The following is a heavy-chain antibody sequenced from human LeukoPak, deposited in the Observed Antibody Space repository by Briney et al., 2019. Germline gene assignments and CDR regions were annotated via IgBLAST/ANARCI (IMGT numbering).Heavy chain of an antibody. D-gene: IGHD3-22*01. J-gene: IGHJ4*02. Sequence: GGSLRLSCAASGFTFSSYEMNWVRQAPGKGLEWVSYISSSGSTIYYADSVKGRFTISRDISKNTLFLQMNSLRADDTAVYYCAKKGSSSGYYLDYWGQGTLVTVSS. CDR1: GFTFSSYE. CDR3: AKKGSSSGYYLDY. V-gene: IGHV3-48*03. CDR2: ISSSGSTI.